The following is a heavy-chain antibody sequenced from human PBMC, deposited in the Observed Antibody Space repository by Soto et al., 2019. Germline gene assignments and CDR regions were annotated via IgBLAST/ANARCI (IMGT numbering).Heavy chain of an antibody. CDR1: GFSLTTNGVG. V-gene: IGHV2-5*02. CDR3: VHHVTGGSFDV. D-gene: IGHD4-4*01. J-gene: IGHJ3*01. CDR2: IYWDDDK. Sequence: QITLKESGPTVVKPTQTLTLTCTFSGFSLTTNGVGVGWIRQPPGKALEWLALIYWDDDKRYSPTLKSRLAITKDISKNQAGRTLTDVDPVDAATYFCVHHVTGGSFDVWGQASRVTVSS.